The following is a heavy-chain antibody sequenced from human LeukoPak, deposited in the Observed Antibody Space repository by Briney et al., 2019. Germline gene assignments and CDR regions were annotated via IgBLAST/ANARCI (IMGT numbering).Heavy chain of an antibody. CDR2: IYPGDSDT. Sequence: GASLQISFKGSGYSFTSYWIGWLRQMPGKGLEWMGIIYPGDSDTRYSPSFQGQVTISADKSISTAYLQWSSLKASDTAMYYCARQYSSSWYEGSYYFDYWGQGTLVTVSS. D-gene: IGHD6-13*01. V-gene: IGHV5-51*01. CDR3: ARQYSSSWYEGSYYFDY. J-gene: IGHJ4*02. CDR1: GYSFTSYW.